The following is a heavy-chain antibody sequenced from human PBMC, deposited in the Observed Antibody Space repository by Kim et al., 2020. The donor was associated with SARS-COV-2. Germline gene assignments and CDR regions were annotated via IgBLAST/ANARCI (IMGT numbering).Heavy chain of an antibody. CDR3: ARDAGYYDSSGYDLLDY. V-gene: IGHV3-11*06. Sequence: GGSLRLSCAASGFTFSDYYMSWIRQAPGKGLEWVSYISSSSSYTNYADSVKGRFTISRDNAKNSLYLQMNSLRAEDTAVYYCARDAGYYDSSGYDLLDYWGQGTLVTVSS. CDR2: ISSSSSYT. CDR1: GFTFSDYY. D-gene: IGHD3-22*01. J-gene: IGHJ4*02.